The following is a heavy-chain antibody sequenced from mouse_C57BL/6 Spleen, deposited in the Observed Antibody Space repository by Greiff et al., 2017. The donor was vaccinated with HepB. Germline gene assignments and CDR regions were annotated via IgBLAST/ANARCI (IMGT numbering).Heavy chain of an antibody. CDR2: IDPSDSYT. CDR1: GYTFTSYW. J-gene: IGHJ4*01. Sequence: QVQLQQPGAELVMPGASVKLSCKASGYTFTSYWMHWVKQRPGQGLEWIGEIDPSDSYTNYNQKFKGKSTLTVDKSSSTAYMQLSSLTSEDSAVYYCARVGYYAMDYCGQGTSVTVSS. CDR3: ARVGYYAMDY. V-gene: IGHV1-69*01.